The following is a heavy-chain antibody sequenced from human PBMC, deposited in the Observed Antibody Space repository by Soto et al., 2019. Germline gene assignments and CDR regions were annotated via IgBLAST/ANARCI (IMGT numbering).Heavy chain of an antibody. V-gene: IGHV3-30*18. Sequence: QVQLVESGGGVVQPGRSLRLSCAASGFTFSTYGMQWVRQAPGKGLEWVAVISYVGYLKYYVDAVKGRFTVARDNSKNTLFLEMNSLRVEDTAVYFCAKDFKVSGSHYGTLNYYYGMDVWGQGTTVTVSS. CDR2: ISYVGYLK. D-gene: IGHD3-10*01. J-gene: IGHJ6*02. CDR1: GFTFSTYG. CDR3: AKDFKVSGSHYGTLNYYYGMDV.